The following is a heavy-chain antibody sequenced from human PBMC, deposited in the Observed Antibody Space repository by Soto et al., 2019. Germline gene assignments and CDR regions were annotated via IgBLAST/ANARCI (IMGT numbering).Heavy chain of an antibody. Sequence: GGSLRLSCAASGFTFSSYAMGWVRQGPGKGLEWVAVVSIGGSTHYADSVRGRFTISRDNSKNTLSLQMNSLTAEDTAVYFCAKRRGAGGHFDYWGQGALVTVSA. CDR1: GFTFSSYA. J-gene: IGHJ4*02. D-gene: IGHD2-15*01. CDR2: VSIGGST. CDR3: AKRRGAGGHFDY. V-gene: IGHV3-23*01.